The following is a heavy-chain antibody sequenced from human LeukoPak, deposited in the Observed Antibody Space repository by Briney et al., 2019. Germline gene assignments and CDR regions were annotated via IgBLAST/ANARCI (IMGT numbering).Heavy chain of an antibody. V-gene: IGHV1-2*02. CDR1: GYTFTGYY. D-gene: IGHD3-3*01. J-gene: IGHJ6*02. CDR2: INPNSGGT. CDR3: ASASLEIPATDYYYYGMDV. Sequence: ASVKVSCKASGYTFTGYYMHWVRQAPGQGLEWMGWINPNSGGTNYAQKFQGRVTMTRDTSISTAYMELSRLRSDDTAVYYCASASLEIPATDYYYYGMDVWGQGTTVTVSS.